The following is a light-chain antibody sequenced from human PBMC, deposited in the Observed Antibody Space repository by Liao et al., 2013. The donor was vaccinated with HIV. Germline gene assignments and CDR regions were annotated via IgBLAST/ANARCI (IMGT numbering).Light chain of an antibody. J-gene: IGLJ3*02. Sequence: SYVLTQPPSVSVAPGKTARITCGGNNIGSKSVHWYQQKPGQAPVMVIYYDSERPSEIPERISGSNSGNTATLTISGTQAIDEADYYCQAWDSSTGVFGGGTKLTVL. V-gene: IGLV3-21*01. CDR1: NIGSKS. CDR2: YDS. CDR3: QAWDSSTGV.